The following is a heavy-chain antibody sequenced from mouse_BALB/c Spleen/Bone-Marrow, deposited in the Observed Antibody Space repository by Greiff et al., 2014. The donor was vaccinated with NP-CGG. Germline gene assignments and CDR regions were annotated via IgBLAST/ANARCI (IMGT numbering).Heavy chain of an antibody. Sequence: SGTVLARPGASVKMSCKASGYSFTSYWMHWVKQRPGQGLEWIGAIYPGNRDTSYNQKFKGKAKLTAVTSASTAYMELSSLTNEDSAVYYCTRGLLRRGGYFDVWGAGTTVTVSS. J-gene: IGHJ1*01. D-gene: IGHD2-3*01. CDR3: TRGLLRRGGYFDV. CDR1: GYSFTSYW. CDR2: IYPGNRDT. V-gene: IGHV1-5*01.